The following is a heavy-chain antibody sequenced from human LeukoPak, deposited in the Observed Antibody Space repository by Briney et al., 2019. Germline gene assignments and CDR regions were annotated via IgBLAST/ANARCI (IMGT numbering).Heavy chain of an antibody. Sequence: EASVKVSCKASGNTFTSYAITWVRQAPGQGLEWMGWISAYDGNTNCAQKLQGRVTMTTDTSTSTAYMELRSLRSDDTALYYCARFGLGKHIEVAGIPFDIWGQGTMVTVSS. CDR1: GNTFTSYA. D-gene: IGHD6-19*01. CDR2: ISAYDGNT. J-gene: IGHJ3*02. V-gene: IGHV1-18*01. CDR3: ARFGLGKHIEVAGIPFDI.